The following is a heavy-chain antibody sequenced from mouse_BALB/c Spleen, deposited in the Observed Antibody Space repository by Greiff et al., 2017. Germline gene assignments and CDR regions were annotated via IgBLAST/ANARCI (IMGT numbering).Heavy chain of an antibody. V-gene: IGHV1-80*01. CDR2: IYPGDGDT. D-gene: IGHD1-1*02. CDR1: GYAFSSSW. J-gene: IGHJ3*01. CDR3: ARTGDYGGPWFAY. Sequence: VQLQQSGPELVKPGASVKISCKASGYAFSSSWMNWVKQRPGQGLEWIGRIYPGDGDTNYKGKFKGKATLTADKSSSTANMQLSSLTSVDSAVYVCARTGDYGGPWFAYWGQGTLVTVAA.